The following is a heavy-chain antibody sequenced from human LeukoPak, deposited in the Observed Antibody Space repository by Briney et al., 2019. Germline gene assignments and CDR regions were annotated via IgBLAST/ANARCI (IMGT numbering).Heavy chain of an antibody. CDR2: ISHDGSNT. CDR3: ARALDY. Sequence: GGSLLLSCAASGFTFSRSAVHWVRQAPGKGLEWVAVISHDGSNTDYTDSVKGRFTISRDNSKNTLYLQMNSLRVEDTAVYFCARALDYWGQGTLVTVSS. CDR1: GFTFSRSA. V-gene: IGHV3-30*03. J-gene: IGHJ4*02.